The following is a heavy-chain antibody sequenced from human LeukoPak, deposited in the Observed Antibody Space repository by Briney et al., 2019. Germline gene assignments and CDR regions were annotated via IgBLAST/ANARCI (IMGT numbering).Heavy chain of an antibody. V-gene: IGHV3-23*01. CDR1: GVTSSNYA. CDR2: ISGGGGST. D-gene: IGHD6-13*01. CDR3: ARVRSYSNSYYDFDP. Sequence: GGSPRLSCVPSGVTSSNYAMNWVRHAPGKGLEWVSIISGGGGSTIYADSVQGRFTISRDNAKKSLYLQMNSLRADDTAIYYCARVRSYSNSYYDFDPWGQGTLVTVSS. J-gene: IGHJ5*02.